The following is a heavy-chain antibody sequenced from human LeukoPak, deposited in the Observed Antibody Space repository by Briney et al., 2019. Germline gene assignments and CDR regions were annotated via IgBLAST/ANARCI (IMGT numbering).Heavy chain of an antibody. CDR2: IYVSGST. CDR3: ARHYGP. D-gene: IGHD3-10*01. J-gene: IGHJ5*02. V-gene: IGHV4-39*01. Sequence: SETLSLTCAVSGGSISSNNWWGWVRQPPGKGLEWIGSIYVSGSTYYNPSLKSRVTISVDTSKNQFSLKLNSVTAADTAVYYCARHYGPWGQGTLVTVSS. CDR1: GGSISSNNW.